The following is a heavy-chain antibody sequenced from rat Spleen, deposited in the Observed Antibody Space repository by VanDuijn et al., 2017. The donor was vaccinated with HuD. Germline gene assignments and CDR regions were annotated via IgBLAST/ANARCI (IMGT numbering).Heavy chain of an antibody. Sequence: QVQLKESGPGLVQPSQTLSLTCTVSGFSLTSYGVNWVRQPPGKGLEWMGVIWGEGNTAFSSVLKSRLSISRDTSKSQVFLKMNSLQTEDTAMYFCARRTIDYYVMDVWGQGASVTVSS. CDR2: IWGEGNT. CDR1: GFSLTSYG. J-gene: IGHJ4*01. D-gene: IGHD1-2*01. V-gene: IGHV2-70*01. CDR3: ARRTIDYYVMDV.